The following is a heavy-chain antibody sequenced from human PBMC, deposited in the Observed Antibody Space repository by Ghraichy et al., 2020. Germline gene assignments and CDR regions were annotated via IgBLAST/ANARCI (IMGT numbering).Heavy chain of an antibody. Sequence: GGSLRLSCVASGFTFSSYSMNWVRQSPGKGLEWVSYITSSGRTIFYADSVKGRFTISRDNAQNSLHLQMNSLRDEDTAVYYCARGSTVVRFFYYDGMDVWGQGTTVTVSS. CDR1: GFTFSSYS. V-gene: IGHV3-48*02. J-gene: IGHJ6*02. D-gene: IGHD4-23*01. CDR2: ITSSGRTI. CDR3: ARGSTVVRFFYYDGMDV.